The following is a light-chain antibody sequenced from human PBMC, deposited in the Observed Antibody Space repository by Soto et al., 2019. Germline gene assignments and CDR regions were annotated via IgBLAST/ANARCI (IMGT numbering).Light chain of an antibody. V-gene: IGKV3-20*01. CDR1: QSVSSSY. J-gene: IGKJ3*01. CDR2: GAS. Sequence: EIVLTQSPGTLSLSPGERATLSCRASQSVSSSYLAWYKQKPGQAPRLLIYGASSRATGIPDRLSGSGSGTDFTVTISRLEPEDFAVYYCQQYGSSVTFGPGTKVDIK. CDR3: QQYGSSVT.